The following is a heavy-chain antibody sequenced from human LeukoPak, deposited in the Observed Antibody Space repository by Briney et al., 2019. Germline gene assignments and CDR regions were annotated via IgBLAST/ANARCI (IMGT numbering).Heavy chain of an antibody. J-gene: IGHJ4*02. CDR1: GYSFTSNW. CDR3: ASSRQQLGPFDY. V-gene: IGHV5-10-1*01. CDR2: IDPSDSYT. Sequence: GESLKISCKGSGYSFTSNWISWVRQMPGKGLEWMGRIDPSDSYTNYSPSFQGHVTISADKSISTAYLQWSSLKASDTAMYYCASSRQQLGPFDYWGQGTLVTVSS. D-gene: IGHD6-13*01.